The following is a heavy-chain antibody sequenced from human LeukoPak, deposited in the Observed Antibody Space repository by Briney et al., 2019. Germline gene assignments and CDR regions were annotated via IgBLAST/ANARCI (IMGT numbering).Heavy chain of an antibody. D-gene: IGHD3-22*01. CDR1: GFTFSNYA. J-gene: IGHJ4*02. CDR3: APWHYYDSSGEKYYFDY. Sequence: GGSLRLSCAASGFTFSNYAMNWVRQAPGKGLEWVSAISGSGGSTYYADSVKGRFTISRDNSKNTLYLQMNSLRAEDTAVYYCAPWHYYDSSGEKYYFDYWGQGTLVTVSS. CDR2: ISGSGGST. V-gene: IGHV3-23*01.